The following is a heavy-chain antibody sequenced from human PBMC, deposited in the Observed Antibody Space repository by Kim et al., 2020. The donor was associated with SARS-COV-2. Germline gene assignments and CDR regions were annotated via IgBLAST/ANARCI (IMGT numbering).Heavy chain of an antibody. D-gene: IGHD1-26*01. V-gene: IGHV1-2*02. CDR2: INPNSGDT. Sequence: ASVKVSCKASGYTFTGYYMHWVRQAPGQGLEWMGWINPNSGDTNYAQKFQGRVTMSRDTSISTAYMELSRLRSDDTAVYYCARELVGATPNDYWGQGTLVTVSS. CDR3: ARELVGATPNDY. CDR1: GYTFTGYY. J-gene: IGHJ4*02.